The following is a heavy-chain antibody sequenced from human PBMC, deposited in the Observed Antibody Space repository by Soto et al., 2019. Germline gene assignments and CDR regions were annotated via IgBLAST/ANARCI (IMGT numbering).Heavy chain of an antibody. D-gene: IGHD2-15*01. CDR3: ARHPPHSSSCFT. V-gene: IGHV4-39*01. J-gene: IGHJ5*02. Sequence: QLQLQESGPGLVKPSETLSLTCTVSGGSVSRSDHFWGWLRQSPGKGLEWIGSIYDSGSSNTYYNPYIKSRLTISIDTAKKQFSLKLTSVTAADTAVYYCARHPPHSSSCFTWGQGTQVTVSS. CDR1: GGSVSRSDHF. CDR2: IYDSGSSNT.